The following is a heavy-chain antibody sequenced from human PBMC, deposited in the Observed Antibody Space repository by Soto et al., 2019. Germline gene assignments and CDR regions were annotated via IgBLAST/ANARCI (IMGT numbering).Heavy chain of an antibody. D-gene: IGHD6-19*01. Sequence: PSETLSLTCTVSGGSISSGGYYWSWIRQPPGTGLEWIGHISYSGSTNYNPSLKSRVTISVDTSKNQFSLKLSSVTAADTAVYYCARQQWLVLYAFDIWGQGTMVTVS. CDR2: ISYSGST. V-gene: IGHV4-61*08. CDR1: GGSISSGGYY. J-gene: IGHJ3*02. CDR3: ARQQWLVLYAFDI.